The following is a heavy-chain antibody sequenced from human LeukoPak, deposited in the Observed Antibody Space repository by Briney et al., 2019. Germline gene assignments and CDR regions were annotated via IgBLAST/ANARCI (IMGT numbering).Heavy chain of an antibody. D-gene: IGHD3-22*01. J-gene: IGHJ1*01. CDR3: ARSPYYYDTSGSAEYFQH. V-gene: IGHV4-30-2*01. CDR2: IYHDGST. Sequence: SETLSLTCAVSGGSVNSGGYSLSWIRQPPGKGLEWIVYIYHDGSTYYNPSLQSRVTISVDRPKNQLSLRLTSVTAADTAVYYCARSPYYYDTSGSAEYFQHWGQGTLVTVSS. CDR1: GGSVNSGGYS.